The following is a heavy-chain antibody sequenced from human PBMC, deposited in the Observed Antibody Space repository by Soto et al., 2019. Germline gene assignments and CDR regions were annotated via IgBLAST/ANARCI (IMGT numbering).Heavy chain of an antibody. CDR1: GFTFSDYY. CDR2: IVTSSAYT. CDR3: ASLRASGWYMGGYLDS. V-gene: IGHV3-11*06. J-gene: IGHJ4*02. Sequence: QVQLVESGGGLVKPGGSLRLSCVVSGFTFSDYYMSWLRQTPGKSLEWVSYIVTSSAYTKYADSVKGRFSISRDNTKNSLCMEMNNLRVEDTAVYYCASLRASGWYMGGYLDSCSQVTLVTVSS. D-gene: IGHD6-13*01.